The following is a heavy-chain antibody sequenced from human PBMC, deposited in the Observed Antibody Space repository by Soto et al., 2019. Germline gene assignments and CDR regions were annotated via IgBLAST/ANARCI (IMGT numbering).Heavy chain of an antibody. CDR3: ARARWFDP. Sequence: EVQLVESGGGLVQPGGSLELPLEALGFPSSTTYLGWARQAPGKGLEWVSVIYSGGSTYYADSGKGRFTISRDNSKNTLYLQMNSLRAEDTAVYYCARARWFDPWGQGTLVTVSS. V-gene: IGHV3-66*01. J-gene: IGHJ5*02. CDR1: GFPSSTTY. CDR2: IYSGGST.